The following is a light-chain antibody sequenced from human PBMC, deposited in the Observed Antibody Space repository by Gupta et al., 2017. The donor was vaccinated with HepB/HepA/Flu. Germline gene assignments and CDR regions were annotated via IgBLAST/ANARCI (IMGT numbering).Light chain of an antibody. CDR3: MQALQTPPT. V-gene: IGKV2-28*01. CDR1: QSLLHGNGYNY. Sequence: DIVMTQSPLSLSVTPGEPASISCRSSQSLLHGNGYNYLDWYLQKPGQSPQLLIYLGSNRASGVPDRFSGSGSGTDFTLKIIRVEAEDVGVYYCMQALQTPPTFGQGTKVEIK. CDR2: LGS. J-gene: IGKJ1*01.